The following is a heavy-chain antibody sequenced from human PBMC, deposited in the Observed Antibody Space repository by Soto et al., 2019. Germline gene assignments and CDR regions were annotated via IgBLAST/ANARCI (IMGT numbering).Heavy chain of an antibody. D-gene: IGHD4-17*01. CDR1: GYTFTSYY. Sequence: GASVKVSCKASGYTFTSYYMHWVRQAPGQGLEWMGIINPSGGSTSYAQKFQGRVTMTRDTSTSTVYMELSSLRSEDTAVYYSALEIGDTVGKYYYYVDGWGKGTTVTVSS. CDR2: INPSGGST. J-gene: IGHJ6*03. CDR3: ALEIGDTVGKYYYYVDG. V-gene: IGHV1-46*01.